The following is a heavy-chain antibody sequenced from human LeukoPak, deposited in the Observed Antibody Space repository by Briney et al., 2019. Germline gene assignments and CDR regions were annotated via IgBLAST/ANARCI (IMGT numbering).Heavy chain of an antibody. CDR2: IYYRGTT. CDR1: GGSINTGDYY. D-gene: IGHD3-22*01. V-gene: IGHV4-30-4*01. CDR3: ARDQIYDSSGYTNWFDP. J-gene: IGHJ5*02. Sequence: PSQTLSLTCTVSGGSINTGDYYWSWIRQPPGMGLEWIGYIYYRGTTYYNPSLKSRLTMSVETSKNQFSLKLSSVTAADTAVYYCARDQIYDSSGYTNWFDPWGQGTLVTVSS.